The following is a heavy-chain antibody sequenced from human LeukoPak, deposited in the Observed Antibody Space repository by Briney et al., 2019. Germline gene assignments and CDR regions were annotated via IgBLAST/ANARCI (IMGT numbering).Heavy chain of an antibody. CDR1: GFTVSSNY. D-gene: IGHD4-11*01. Sequence: GGFLSLSCAASGFTVSSNYMSWVRQAPGKGLEWVSVIYSGGSTYYADSVKGRFTISRDNSKNTLYLQMNSLRAEDTAVYYCARVPVTTYRWFDPWGQGTLVTVSS. CDR3: ARVPVTTYRWFDP. CDR2: IYSGGST. J-gene: IGHJ5*02. V-gene: IGHV3-53*01.